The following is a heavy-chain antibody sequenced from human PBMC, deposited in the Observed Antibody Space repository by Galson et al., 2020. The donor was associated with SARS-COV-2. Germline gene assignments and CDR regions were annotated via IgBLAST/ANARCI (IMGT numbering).Heavy chain of an antibody. Sequence: QLGESLKISCAASGFTFSSYAMHWVRQAPGKGLEWVAVISYDGRNKYYADSVKGRFTISRDNSKNTLYLQMNSLRAEDTAVYYCARDMSGSYWGGHDYWGQGTLVTVSS. J-gene: IGHJ4*02. V-gene: IGHV3-30*04. CDR1: GFTFSSYA. CDR3: ARDMSGSYWGGHDY. D-gene: IGHD1-26*01. CDR2: ISYDGRNK.